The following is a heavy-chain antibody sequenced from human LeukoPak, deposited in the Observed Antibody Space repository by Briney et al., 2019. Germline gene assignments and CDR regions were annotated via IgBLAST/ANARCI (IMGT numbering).Heavy chain of an antibody. CDR3: ARRSGGGPGPYYYYYMDV. J-gene: IGHJ6*03. V-gene: IGHV1-2*02. D-gene: IGHD3-10*01. CDR2: INPNSGGT. Sequence: ASVKVSCKASGYTFTGYYMHWVRQAPGQGLEWMGWINPNSGGTNYAQKFQGRVTMNKDTSISTAYMELRRLRSDDTAVYYCARRSGGGPGPYYYYYMDVWGKGTTVTVSS. CDR1: GYTFTGYY.